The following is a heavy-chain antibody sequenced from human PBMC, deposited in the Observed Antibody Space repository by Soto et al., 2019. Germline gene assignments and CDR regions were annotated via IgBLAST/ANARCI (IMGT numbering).Heavy chain of an antibody. D-gene: IGHD3-22*01. CDR1: GGSISSGDYY. J-gene: IGHJ4*02. V-gene: IGHV4-30-4*01. Sequence: PSETLSLTCTVSGGSISSGDYYWSWIRQPPGKGLEWIGYIYYSGSTYYNPSLKSRVTISVDTSKNQFSLKLSSVTAADTAVYYCASAPLDIYYDSSGYYLRYYFDYWGQGTLVTVSS. CDR2: IYYSGST. CDR3: ASAPLDIYYDSSGYYLRYYFDY.